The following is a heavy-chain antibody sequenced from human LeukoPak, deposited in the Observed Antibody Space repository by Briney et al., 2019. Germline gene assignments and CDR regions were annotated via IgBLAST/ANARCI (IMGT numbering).Heavy chain of an antibody. CDR3: ASFNSGSLGFDY. CDR2: INSDGSST. CDR1: GFTFSSYW. D-gene: IGHD1-26*01. J-gene: IGHJ4*02. V-gene: IGHV3-74*01. Sequence: GGSLRLSCAASGFTFSSYWMHWVRQAPGKGLVWVSRINSDGSSTSYADSVKGRFTISRDNAKNTLYLQMNSLRAKDTAVYYCASFNSGSLGFDYWGQGTLVTVSS.